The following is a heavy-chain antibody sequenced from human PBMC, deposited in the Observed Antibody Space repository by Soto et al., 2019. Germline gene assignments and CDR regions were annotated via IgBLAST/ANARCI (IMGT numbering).Heavy chain of an antibody. CDR2: IYHSGTT. D-gene: IGHD3-22*01. V-gene: IGHV4-4*02. CDR1: GGSISSDDW. CDR3: ARAHYGPSGYYFDS. J-gene: IGHJ4*02. Sequence: QVQLQESGPGLVKPSGTLSLTCAVSGGSISSDDWWTWVRQTPGKGLEWIGEIYHSGTTNYNPSLMSRVTIAVDKAKSQFSLRLDSVTAADTAVYYCARAHYGPSGYYFDSWGQGTLFTVSS.